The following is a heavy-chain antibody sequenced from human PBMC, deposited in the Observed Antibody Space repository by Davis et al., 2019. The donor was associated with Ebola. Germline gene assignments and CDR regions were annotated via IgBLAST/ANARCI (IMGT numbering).Heavy chain of an antibody. J-gene: IGHJ4*02. CDR2: IIPIFGTA. Sequence: AASVKVSCKASGGTFSSYAISWVRQAPGQGLEWMGGIIPIFGTANYAQKFQGRVTITADKSTSTAYMELSSLRSEDTAVYYCARVFYSGYADYWDQGTLVTVSS. D-gene: IGHD5-12*01. CDR3: ARVFYSGYADY. CDR1: GGTFSSYA. V-gene: IGHV1-69*06.